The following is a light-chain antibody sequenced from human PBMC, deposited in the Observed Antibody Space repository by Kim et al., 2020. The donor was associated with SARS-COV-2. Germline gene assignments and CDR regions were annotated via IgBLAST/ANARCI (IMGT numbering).Light chain of an antibody. J-gene: IGLJ1*01. Sequence: PGQSVANSCSGTRGDFGSYKYVSRYQQHPGKSPKRIIYEVTKRPSGVPDRFSGSMSGNTASLTVSGRQAEDEADYYCASHGGYDYVFGTGTKVTVL. V-gene: IGLV2-8*01. CDR2: EVT. CDR1: RGDFGSYKY. CDR3: ASHGGYDYV.